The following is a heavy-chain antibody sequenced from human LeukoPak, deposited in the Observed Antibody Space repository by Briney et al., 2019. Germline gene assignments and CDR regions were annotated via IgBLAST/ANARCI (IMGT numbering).Heavy chain of an antibody. CDR3: ARGKVGRIAAAGKFNWFDP. J-gene: IGHJ5*02. V-gene: IGHV4-34*01. CDR2: INHSGST. Sequence: PSETLSLTCAVYGGSFSGYYWSWIRQPPGKGLEWIGEINHSGSTNYNPSLKSRVTISVDTSKNQFSLKLSSVTAADTAVYYCARGKVGRIAAAGKFNWFDPWGQGTLVTVSS. D-gene: IGHD6-13*01. CDR1: GGSFSGYY.